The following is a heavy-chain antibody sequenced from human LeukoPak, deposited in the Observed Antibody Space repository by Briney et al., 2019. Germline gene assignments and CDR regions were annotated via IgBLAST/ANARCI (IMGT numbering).Heavy chain of an antibody. Sequence: GGSLRLSCAASGFIFSNVWMNWVRQAPGKGLEWVGRIKSTGDGGTADNAAPVKGRFTISRDDSRNTLYLQMNSLKTEDTAVYYCTTAKTRLDAFDLWGQGTMVTVSS. V-gene: IGHV3-15*07. CDR2: IKSTGDGGTA. CDR1: GFIFSNVW. CDR3: TTAKTRLDAFDL. D-gene: IGHD5-12*01. J-gene: IGHJ3*01.